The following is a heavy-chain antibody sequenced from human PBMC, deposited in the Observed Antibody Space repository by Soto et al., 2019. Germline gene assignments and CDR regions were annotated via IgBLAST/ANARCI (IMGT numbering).Heavy chain of an antibody. CDR2: INYSGTT. CDR3: ARRYDSCFDY. V-gene: IGHV4-39*01. D-gene: IGHD3-16*01. CDR1: GGSISSSSYY. Sequence: PSETLSLTCTVSGGSISSSSYYWAWVRQPPGKGPEWIGSINYSGTTYYNSSLKSRVTISVDTSKNQFSLKLSSVTAADTAVYDCARRYDSCFDYWGQGTLVTVSS. J-gene: IGHJ4*02.